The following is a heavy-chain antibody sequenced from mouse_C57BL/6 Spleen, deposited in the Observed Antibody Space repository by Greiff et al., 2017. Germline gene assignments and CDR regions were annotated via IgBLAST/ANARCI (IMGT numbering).Heavy chain of an antibody. CDR3: ARGESKDY. D-gene: IGHD6-2*01. CDR2: IDPSDSYT. Sequence: VQLQQPGAELVKPGASVKLSCKASGYTFTSYWMQWVKQRPGQGLEWIGEIDPSDSYTNYNQKFKGKATLTVDTSSSTAYMQLSSLTSEDSAVYYCARGESKDYWGQGTTLTVSS. V-gene: IGHV1-50*01. CDR1: GYTFTSYW. J-gene: IGHJ2*01.